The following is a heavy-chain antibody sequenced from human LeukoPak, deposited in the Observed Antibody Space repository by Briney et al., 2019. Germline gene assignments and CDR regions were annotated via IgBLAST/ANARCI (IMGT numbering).Heavy chain of an antibody. CDR2: ISSTSSLI. J-gene: IGHJ4*02. CDR1: GFTVSSYY. Sequence: PGGSLRLSCAASGFTVSSYYMTWVRQAPGKGLEWVSSISSTSSLIWSADSLKGRFTISRDNAKNSLYLQMDSLRAEDTAVYYCARYNSGWNDYWGQGTLVTVSS. V-gene: IGHV3-21*01. D-gene: IGHD6-19*01. CDR3: ARYNSGWNDY.